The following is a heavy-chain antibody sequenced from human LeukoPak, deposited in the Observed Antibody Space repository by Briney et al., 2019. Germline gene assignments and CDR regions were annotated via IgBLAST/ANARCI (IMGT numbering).Heavy chain of an antibody. CDR3: ARQISSGWYYFDY. Sequence: SETLSLTCTVSGGSISSSSYYWGWNRQPPGKGLEWIGSIYYSGSTYYNPSLKSRVTISVDTSKNQFSLKLSSVTAADTAVYYCARQISSGWYYFDYWGQGTLVTVSS. CDR1: GGSISSSSYY. V-gene: IGHV4-39*01. J-gene: IGHJ4*02. CDR2: IYYSGST. D-gene: IGHD6-19*01.